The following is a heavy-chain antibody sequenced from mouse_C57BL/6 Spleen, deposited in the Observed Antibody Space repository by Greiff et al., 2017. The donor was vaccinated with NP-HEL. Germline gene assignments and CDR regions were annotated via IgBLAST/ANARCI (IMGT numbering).Heavy chain of an antibody. CDR3: ARPPYYYGPMDY. J-gene: IGHJ4*01. CDR1: GFTFSSYA. V-gene: IGHV5-4*01. Sequence: DVQLVESGGGLVKPGGSLKLSCAASGFTFSSYAMSWVRQTPEKRLEWVATISDGGSYTYYPDNVKGRFTISRDNAKNNLYLQMSHLKSEDTAMYYCARPPYYYGPMDYWGQGTSVTVSS. D-gene: IGHD1-1*01. CDR2: ISDGGSYT.